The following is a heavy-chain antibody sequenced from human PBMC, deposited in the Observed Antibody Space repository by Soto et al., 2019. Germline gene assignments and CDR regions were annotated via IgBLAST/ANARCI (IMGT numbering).Heavy chain of an antibody. D-gene: IGHD1-7*01. V-gene: IGHV2-70*11. J-gene: IGHJ6*02. CDR1: GFSLSTSGMC. CDR3: ARIPSNWNSNTGYYYYYGMDV. Sequence: SASGPTLVNPTQTLTLTCTCSGFSLSTSGMCVSWIRQPPGKALEWLARIDWDDDKYYSTSLKTRLTISKDTSKNQVVLTMTNMDPVDTATYYCARIPSNWNSNTGYYYYYGMDVWGQGTTVTVSS. CDR2: IDWDDDK.